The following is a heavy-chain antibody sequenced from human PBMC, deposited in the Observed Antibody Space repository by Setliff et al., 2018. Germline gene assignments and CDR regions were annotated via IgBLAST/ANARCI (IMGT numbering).Heavy chain of an antibody. J-gene: IGHJ4*02. D-gene: IGHD6-13*01. Sequence: KPGGSLRLSCAASGFTFSEEWMSWVRQAPGKGLEWIGRIKSEIAGGTTDYGAPVKGRFTISRDDSKNTLLLQMNNLKTEDTALYYCATGSLVAAGTGHWGQGTLVTVSS. CDR2: IKSEIAGGTT. V-gene: IGHV3-15*01. CDR1: GFTFSEEW. CDR3: ATGSLVAAGTGH.